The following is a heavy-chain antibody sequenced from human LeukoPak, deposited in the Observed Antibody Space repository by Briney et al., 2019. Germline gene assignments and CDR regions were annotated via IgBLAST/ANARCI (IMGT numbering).Heavy chain of an antibody. V-gene: IGHV1-69*05. Sequence: SVKVSCKASGGTFSSYAISWVRQAPGQGLEWMGGIIPIFGTANYAQKFQGRVTITRDTSASTAYMELSSLRSEDTAVYYCARAGGIQLWSFGYWGQGTLVTVSS. CDR1: GGTFSSYA. D-gene: IGHD5-18*01. CDR2: IIPIFGTA. CDR3: ARAGGIQLWSFGY. J-gene: IGHJ4*02.